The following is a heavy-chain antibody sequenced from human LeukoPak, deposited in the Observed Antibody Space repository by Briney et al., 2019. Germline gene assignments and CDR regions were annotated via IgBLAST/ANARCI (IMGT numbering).Heavy chain of an antibody. V-gene: IGHV1-18*04. CDR1: GYTFTSYY. D-gene: IGHD6-6*01. Sequence: ASVKVSCKASGYTFTSYYMHWVRQAPGQGLEWMGWISVYNGNTVYAQNLRGRVTMTTDTSTNTAYMELRSLRSDDTAVYYCARDRWSSSSSEGTFDIWGHGTMVIV. CDR3: ARDRWSSSSSEGTFDI. CDR2: ISVYNGNT. J-gene: IGHJ3*02.